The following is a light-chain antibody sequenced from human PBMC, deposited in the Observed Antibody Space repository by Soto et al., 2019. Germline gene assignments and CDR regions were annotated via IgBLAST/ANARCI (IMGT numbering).Light chain of an antibody. CDR3: ISYSDRSTL. CDR2: DVS. Sequence: QSVLTQPASVSGSPGQSITISCTGSSSDVGYYNYVSWYQQHPGKAPKLIIYDVSDRPSGVSNRFSGSKSANTASLTISGLQAEDEADYYCISYSDRSTLFGGGTKLTVL. V-gene: IGLV2-14*01. J-gene: IGLJ3*02. CDR1: SSDVGYYNY.